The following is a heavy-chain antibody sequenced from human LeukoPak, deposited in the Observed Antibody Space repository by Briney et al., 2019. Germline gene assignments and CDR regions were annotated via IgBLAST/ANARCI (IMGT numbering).Heavy chain of an antibody. J-gene: IGHJ6*02. Sequence: GASVKVSCKASGYTFTSYGISWVRQAPGQGLEWMGWISAYNGNTNYAQKLQGRVTMTTDTSTSTAYMELRSLRSDDTAVYYCARDCFGVRGVKSTGYYYYYGMDVWGQGTTVTVSS. D-gene: IGHD3-10*01. CDR3: ARDCFGVRGVKSTGYYYYYGMDV. CDR1: GYTFTSYG. CDR2: ISAYNGNT. V-gene: IGHV1-18*01.